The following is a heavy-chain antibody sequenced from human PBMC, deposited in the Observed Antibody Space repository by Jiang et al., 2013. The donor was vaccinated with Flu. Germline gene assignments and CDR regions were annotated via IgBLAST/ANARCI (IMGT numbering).Heavy chain of an antibody. CDR1: GGSISSSSYY. CDR2: IYYSGST. J-gene: IGHJ4*02. D-gene: IGHD4-17*01. V-gene: IGHV4-39*01. Sequence: GLLKPSETLSLTCTVSGGSISSSSYYWGWIRQPPGKGLEWIGSIYYSGSTYYNPSLKSRVTISVDTSKNQFSLKLSSVTAADTAVYYCARLRGDDYGDYFSGYWGQGTLVTVSS. CDR3: ARLRGDDYGDYFSGY.